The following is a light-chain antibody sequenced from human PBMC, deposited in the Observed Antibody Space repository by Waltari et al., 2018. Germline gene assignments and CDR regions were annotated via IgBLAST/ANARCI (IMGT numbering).Light chain of an antibody. V-gene: IGKV1-27*01. CDR3: QKYDTSLLT. CDR1: QSISNS. CDR2: GAS. J-gene: IGKJ4*01. Sequence: DIQMTQFPSSLSASVGDAGIITCRARQSISNSLAWYQQKPGKVPKLLIYGASTLNPGAPSRFSGSGSGTYFTLTINSVQPEDVATYYCQKYDTSLLTFGGGTKVEI.